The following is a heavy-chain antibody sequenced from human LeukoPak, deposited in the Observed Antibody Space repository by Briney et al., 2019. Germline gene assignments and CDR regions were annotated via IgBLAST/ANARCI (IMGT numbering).Heavy chain of an antibody. CDR1: GGTFSSYA. J-gene: IGHJ4*02. Sequence: PTASVKVSCKASGGTFSSYAISWVRQAPGQGLEWMGGIIPIFGTANYAQKFQGRVTITADESTSTAYMELSSLRSEDTAVYYCARATLSRGYSGYVNFDYWGQGTLVTVSS. CDR2: IIPIFGTA. V-gene: IGHV1-69*13. CDR3: ARATLSRGYSGYVNFDY. D-gene: IGHD5-12*01.